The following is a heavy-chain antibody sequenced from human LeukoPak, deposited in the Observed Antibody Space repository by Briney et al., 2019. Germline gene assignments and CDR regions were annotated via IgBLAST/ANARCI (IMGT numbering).Heavy chain of an antibody. Sequence: SVKVSCKASGGTFSSYGISWVRQAPGQGLEWMGGIIPIFGTPNYAQKFQGRVTITADESTSTAYMELSSLRPEDTAVYYCARGSGTITMVRGVFYGMDVWGQGTTVTVSS. V-gene: IGHV1-69*13. J-gene: IGHJ6*02. CDR1: GGTFSSYG. D-gene: IGHD3-10*01. CDR2: IIPIFGTP. CDR3: ARGSGTITMVRGVFYGMDV.